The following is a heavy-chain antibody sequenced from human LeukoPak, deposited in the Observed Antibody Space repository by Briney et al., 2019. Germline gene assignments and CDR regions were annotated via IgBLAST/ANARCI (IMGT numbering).Heavy chain of an antibody. D-gene: IGHD5-24*01. CDR3: ARINTIMATFDY. CDR2: ISHSGST. Sequence: PSETLSLTCTVSGYFINSNYYWGWIRQPPGKGLEWIATISHSGSTYYNPSLKSRVNISVKTSKNQFSLKLSSVTAADTAVYYCARINTIMATFDYWGQGTLVTVSS. CDR1: GYFINSNYY. V-gene: IGHV4-38-2*02. J-gene: IGHJ4*02.